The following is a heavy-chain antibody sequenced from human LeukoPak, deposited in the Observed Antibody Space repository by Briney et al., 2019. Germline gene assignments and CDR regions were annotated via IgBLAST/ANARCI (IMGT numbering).Heavy chain of an antibody. CDR3: AARGADYGDYGGYYYGMDV. J-gene: IGHJ6*02. D-gene: IGHD4-17*01. CDR1: GYTFTGYY. V-gene: IGHV1-58*02. Sequence: SVKVSCKASGYTFTGYYMHWVRQARGQRLEWIGWIVVGSGNTNYAQKFQERVTITRDMSTSTAYMELSSLRSEDTAVYYCAARGADYGDYGGYYYGMDVWGQGTTVTVSS. CDR2: IVVGSGNT.